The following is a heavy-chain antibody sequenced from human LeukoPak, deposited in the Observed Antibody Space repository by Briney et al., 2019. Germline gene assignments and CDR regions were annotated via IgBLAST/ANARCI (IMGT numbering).Heavy chain of an antibody. CDR3: PRIRLYSSWYFDY. CDR1: GFTSISYW. V-gene: IGHV3-7*01. CDR2: IKQDGSEK. J-gene: IGHJ4*02. Sequence: GGSLRLSCAASGFTSISYWMNWVRQAPGKGVEWVANIKQDGSEKYYVDSVKGRFTISRDNAKNSLYLQMNSLTAEDTAVYYCPRIRLYSSWYFDYWGQGTLVTVSS. D-gene: IGHD6-6*01.